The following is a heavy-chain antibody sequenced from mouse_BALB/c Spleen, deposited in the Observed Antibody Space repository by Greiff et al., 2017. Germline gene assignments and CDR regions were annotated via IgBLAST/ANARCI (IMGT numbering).Heavy chain of an antibody. CDR3: ARPPYYGNYVSFAY. J-gene: IGHJ3*01. D-gene: IGHD2-10*01. CDR1: GFTFSSYA. V-gene: IGHV5-6-5*01. Sequence: EVKLVESGGGLVKPGGSLKLSCAASGFTFSSYAMSWVRQTPEKRLEWVASISSGGSTYYPDSVKGRFTISRDNARNILYLQMSSLRSEDTAMYYCARPPYYGNYVSFAYWGQGTLVTVSA. CDR2: ISSGGST.